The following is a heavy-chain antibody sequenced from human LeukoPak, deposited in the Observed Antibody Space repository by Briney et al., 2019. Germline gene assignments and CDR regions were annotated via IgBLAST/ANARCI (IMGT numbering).Heavy chain of an antibody. Sequence: PSQTLSLTCAISGDSVSSNSVAWNWIRQSPSRGLEWLGRTYYRSNWYNDYAVSVKSRITINPDTSKNQFSLQLNSVTPEGTAVYFCARYMSSSKIFDYWGQGTLVTVSS. V-gene: IGHV6-1*01. D-gene: IGHD6-6*01. J-gene: IGHJ4*02. CDR2: TYYRSNWYN. CDR3: ARYMSSSKIFDY. CDR1: GDSVSSNSVA.